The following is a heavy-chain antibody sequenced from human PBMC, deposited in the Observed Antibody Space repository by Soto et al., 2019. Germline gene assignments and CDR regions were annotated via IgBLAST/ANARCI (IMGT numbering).Heavy chain of an antibody. CDR1: GYAIVNYY. D-gene: IGHD2-8*01. CDR3: ARGDSTDCSNGVCSFFYNHDMDV. CDR2: INPKSGGT. J-gene: IGHJ6*02. V-gene: IGHV1-2*04. Sequence: GAAEKVPCKASGYAIVNYYMHWVRQAPGQGFEWMGRINPKSGGTSTAQKFQGWVTMTTDTSISTASMELTRLTSDDTAIYYCARGDSTDCSNGVCSFFYNHDMDVWGQGTTVTVSS.